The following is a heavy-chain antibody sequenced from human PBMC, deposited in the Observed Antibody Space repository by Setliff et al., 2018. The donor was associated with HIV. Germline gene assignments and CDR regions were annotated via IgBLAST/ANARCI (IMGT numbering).Heavy chain of an antibody. V-gene: IGHV1-2*06. Sequence: ASVKVSCKASGYTFTGYYMHWVRQAPGQGLEWMGRINPNSGDTNYAQKFQGRVTMTTDTSTSTAYMELRSLRSDDTAAYYCARESGGVVIKGAYYYYMDVWGKGTTVTVSS. CDR1: GYTFTGYY. CDR3: ARESGGVVIKGAYYYYMDV. D-gene: IGHD3-3*01. J-gene: IGHJ6*03. CDR2: INPNSGDT.